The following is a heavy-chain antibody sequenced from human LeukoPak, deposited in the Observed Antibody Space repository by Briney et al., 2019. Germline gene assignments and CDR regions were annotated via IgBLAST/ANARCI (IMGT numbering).Heavy chain of an antibody. CDR2: ISYDGSNK. Sequence: GSPRLSCAASGFTFSSYAMHWVRQAPGKGLEWVAVISYDGSNKYYADSVKGRFTISRDNSKNTLYLQMNSLRAEDTAVYYCARTRDAHWGQGTLVTVSS. CDR3: ARTRDAH. CDR1: GFTFSSYA. D-gene: IGHD2-2*01. J-gene: IGHJ4*02. V-gene: IGHV3-30-3*01.